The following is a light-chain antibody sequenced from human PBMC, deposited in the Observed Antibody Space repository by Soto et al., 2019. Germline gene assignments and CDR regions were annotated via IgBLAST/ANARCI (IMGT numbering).Light chain of an antibody. V-gene: IGKV1-5*03. Sequence: DTQMTQSPSTLSASVGDRVTITCRASQSISNCLAWYQQRPGRAPNLLIHTASTLKSGVPSSFSGSGSGTEFTLTISSLQPDDFAKYYCQQYKSYSPTFGQGTKVEIK. CDR1: QSISNC. J-gene: IGKJ1*01. CDR2: TAS. CDR3: QQYKSYSPT.